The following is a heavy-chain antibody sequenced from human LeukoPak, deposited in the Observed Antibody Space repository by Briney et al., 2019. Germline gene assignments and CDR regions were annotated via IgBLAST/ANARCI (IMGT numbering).Heavy chain of an antibody. J-gene: IGHJ1*01. Sequence: KLSQTLSLTCAISGDTVSSNSATWNWIRQSPSRGLEWLGRTYYRSKWYKYYAVSVKGRITINPDTSKNQFSLQLNSVTPEDTAVYYCARGPSYFQHWGQGTLVTVSS. CDR2: TYYRSKWYK. V-gene: IGHV6-1*01. CDR1: GDTVSSNSAT. CDR3: ARGPSYFQH.